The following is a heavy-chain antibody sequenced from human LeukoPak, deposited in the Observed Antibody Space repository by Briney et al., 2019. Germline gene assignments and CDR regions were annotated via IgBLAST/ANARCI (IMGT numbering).Heavy chain of an antibody. CDR1: GFSLSTSGVG. CDR3: ARRRGTQDLDY. J-gene: IGHJ4*02. Sequence: SGPTLVKPTQTLTLTCTFSGFSLSTSGVGVGWIRQPPGKALEWLALIYWDYDKRYSPSLKSRLTIATDTSKNQVVLTMTNMDPVDTATYYCARRRGTQDLDYWGQGALVTVSS. D-gene: IGHD1-1*01. V-gene: IGHV2-5*02. CDR2: IYWDYDK.